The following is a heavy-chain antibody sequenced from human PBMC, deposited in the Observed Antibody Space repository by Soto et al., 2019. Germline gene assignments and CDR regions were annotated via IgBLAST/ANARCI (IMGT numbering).Heavy chain of an antibody. CDR1: GYTFTGYY. CDR2: INPNSGGT. V-gene: IGHV1-2*02. J-gene: IGHJ6*02. CDR3: ARDAASITIFGVVIITPWGSNGMDV. D-gene: IGHD3-3*01. Sequence: QVQLVQSGAEVKKPGASVKVSCKASGYTFTGYYMHWVRQAPGQGLEWMGWINPNSGGTNYAQKFQGRVTMTRDTSISTAYMELSRLRSDDTAVYYCARDAASITIFGVVIITPWGSNGMDVWGQGTTVTVSS.